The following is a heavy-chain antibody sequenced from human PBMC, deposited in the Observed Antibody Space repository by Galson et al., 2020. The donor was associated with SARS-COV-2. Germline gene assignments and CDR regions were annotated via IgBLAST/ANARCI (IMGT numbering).Heavy chain of an antibody. D-gene: IGHD4-17*01. V-gene: IGHV2-70*11. CDR2: IDWDDDK. CDR1: GFSLSTSGMC. CDR3: ARMLTTVTAYYY. Sequence: SGPTLVKPTQTLTLTCTFSGFSLSTSGMCVIWIRQPPGKALKWLARIDWDDDKYYSTSLKTRLTISKDTSKNQVVLTMTNMDPVDTATYYCARMLTTVTAYYYWGQGTLVTVSS. J-gene: IGHJ4*02.